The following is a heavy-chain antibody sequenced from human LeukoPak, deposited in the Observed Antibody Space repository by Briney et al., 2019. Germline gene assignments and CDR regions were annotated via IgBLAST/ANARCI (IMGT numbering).Heavy chain of an antibody. CDR2: IYYSGST. Sequence: PSETLSLTCAVYGGSFSGYYWSWIRQPPGKGLEWIGYIYYSGSTNYNPSLKSRVTISVDTSKNQFSLKLSSVTAADTAVYYCVRIVVTAFYNWFDPWGQGTLVTVSS. CDR1: GGSFSGYY. D-gene: IGHD2-21*02. CDR3: VRIVVTAFYNWFDP. V-gene: IGHV4-59*01. J-gene: IGHJ5*02.